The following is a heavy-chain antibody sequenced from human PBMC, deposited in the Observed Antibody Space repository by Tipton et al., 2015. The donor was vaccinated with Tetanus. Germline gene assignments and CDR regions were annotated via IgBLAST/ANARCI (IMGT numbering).Heavy chain of an antibody. Sequence: NWVRQSPLRGLEWIGYIYYSGDTYINPSLKSRVTMSVDTSQNQIFLNLSSVTAADTAVYYCARDQGGGRVVRLNWFGPWGQGALVTVSS. CDR3: ARDQGGGRVVRLNWFGP. D-gene: IGHD3-16*01. V-gene: IGHV4-31*02. CDR2: IYYSGDT. J-gene: IGHJ5*02.